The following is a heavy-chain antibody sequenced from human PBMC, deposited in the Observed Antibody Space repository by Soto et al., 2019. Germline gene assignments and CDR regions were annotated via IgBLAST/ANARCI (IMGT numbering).Heavy chain of an antibody. CDR2: SRGSGNEA. J-gene: IGHJ4*02. CDR3: GKERRCSGGFVCDY. V-gene: IGHV3-23*01. Sequence: PGGSLRLSCAASGFPFSHYAMSWIRQAPGKELEGGSGSRGSGNEASYADSVRGRFTISRDNSQDTLYPQMNSLRADDPAVYYCGKERRCSGGFVCDYWGQGELVTVSS. D-gene: IGHD6-19*01. CDR1: GFPFSHYA.